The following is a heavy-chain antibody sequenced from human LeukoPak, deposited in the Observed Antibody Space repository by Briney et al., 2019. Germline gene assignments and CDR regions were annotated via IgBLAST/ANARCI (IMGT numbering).Heavy chain of an antibody. D-gene: IGHD3-10*01. CDR3: ARSYYYGSGSSRYYYYYYMDV. Sequence: SVTVSCKASGGTFSSYAISWVRQAPGQGLEWMGGIIPIFGTANYAQKFQGRVTITADESTSTAYMELSSLRSEDTAVYYCARSYYYGSGSSRYYYYYYMDVWGKGTTVTVSS. V-gene: IGHV1-69*13. CDR1: GGTFSSYA. CDR2: IIPIFGTA. J-gene: IGHJ6*03.